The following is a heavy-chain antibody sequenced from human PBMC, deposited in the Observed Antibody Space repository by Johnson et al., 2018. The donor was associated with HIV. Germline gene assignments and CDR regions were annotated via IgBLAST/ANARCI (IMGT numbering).Heavy chain of an antibody. V-gene: IGHV3-7*05. CDR3: ARGSSSGGSGGEVFAFDI. CDR2: IKQDGSEK. D-gene: IGHD6-19*01. J-gene: IGHJ3*02. Sequence: VQLVESGGGLVKPGGSLRLSCAASGFTFSNAWMSWVRQAPGKGLEWVANIKQDGSEKYYVDSVKGRFTISRDNAKNSLYLQMNSLRAEDTAVYYGARGSSSGGSGGEVFAFDIWGQGTMVTVSS. CDR1: GFTFSNAW.